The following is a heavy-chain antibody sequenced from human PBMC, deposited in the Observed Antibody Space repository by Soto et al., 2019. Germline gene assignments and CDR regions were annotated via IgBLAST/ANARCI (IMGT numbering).Heavy chain of an antibody. Sequence: GGSLRLSCAASGSTFSSYAMSWVRQAPGKGLEWVSAISGSGGSTYYADSVKGRFTISRDNSKNTLYLQMNSLRAEDTAVYYCAKVRGYCTNGVCYPEPNYYYYMDVWGKGTTVTVSS. V-gene: IGHV3-23*01. CDR1: GSTFSSYA. D-gene: IGHD2-8*01. J-gene: IGHJ6*03. CDR3: AKVRGYCTNGVCYPEPNYYYYMDV. CDR2: ISGSGGST.